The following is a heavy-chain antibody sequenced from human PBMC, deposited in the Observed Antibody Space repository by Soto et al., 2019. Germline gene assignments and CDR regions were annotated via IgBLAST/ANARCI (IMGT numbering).Heavy chain of an antibody. CDR1: GGSISSYY. D-gene: IGHD1-1*01. Sequence: PSETLSLTCTVSGGSISSYYWIWIRQPPGKGLEWIGYIYYSGSTNYNPSLKSRVTISVDTSKNQFSLKLSSVTAADTAVYYCARGYAEYFQHWGQGTLVTVSS. CDR2: IYYSGST. J-gene: IGHJ1*01. V-gene: IGHV4-59*01. CDR3: ARGYAEYFQH.